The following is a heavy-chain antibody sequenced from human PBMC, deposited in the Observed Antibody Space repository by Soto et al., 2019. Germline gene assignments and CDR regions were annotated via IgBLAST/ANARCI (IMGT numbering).Heavy chain of an antibody. CDR1: GFTFSSYA. Sequence: GGSLRLSCAASGFTFSSYAMTWVRQAPGEGLEWASSISGSGDYTYYADSVKGRFTISRDNSKNTLYLQMNSLRAEDTALYYCAKGLAVAGPYYYGVDVWGQGTTVTVSS. CDR3: AKGLAVAGPYYYGVDV. CDR2: ISGSGDYT. J-gene: IGHJ6*02. D-gene: IGHD6-19*01. V-gene: IGHV3-23*01.